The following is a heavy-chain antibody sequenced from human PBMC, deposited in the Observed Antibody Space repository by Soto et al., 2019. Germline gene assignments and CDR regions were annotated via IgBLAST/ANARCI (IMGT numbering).Heavy chain of an antibody. CDR2: INAGNGNT. J-gene: IGHJ3*02. CDR3: AREHAGEGVATFDI. D-gene: IGHD1-1*01. CDR1: GYTFTSYA. V-gene: IGHV1-3*01. Sequence: ASVKVSCKASGYTFTSYAMHWVRQAPGQRLEWMGWINAGNGNTKYSQKFQGRVTITRDTSASTAYMELSSLRSEDTAVYYCAREHAGEGVATFDIWGQGTMVTVSS.